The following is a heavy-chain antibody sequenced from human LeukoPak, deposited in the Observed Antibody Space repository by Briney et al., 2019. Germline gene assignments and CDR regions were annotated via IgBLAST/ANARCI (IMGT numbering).Heavy chain of an antibody. D-gene: IGHD3-22*01. J-gene: IGHJ5*02. CDR2: IYYSGST. Sequence: SETLSLTCTVSGSSISSSSYYWGWIRQPPGKGLEWIGSIYYSGSTYYNPSLKSRVTISVDTSKNQFSLKLSSVTAADTAVYYCAKPYYYDTSGYYRLNNWFDPWGQGTLVTVSS. CDR1: GSSISSSSYY. V-gene: IGHV4-39*01. CDR3: AKPYYYDTSGYYRLNNWFDP.